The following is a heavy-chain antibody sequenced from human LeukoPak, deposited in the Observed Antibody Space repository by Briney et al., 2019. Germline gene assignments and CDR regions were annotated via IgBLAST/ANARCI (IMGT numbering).Heavy chain of an antibody. CDR3: ARFCSSTSCYGQFDY. CDR2: IRGDNGNT. Sequence: WASVKVSCKASGYTFSNYGISWVRQAPGQGREWVGWIRGDNGNTNYAQKLQGRVTMTTDTSTSTAYMELRSLGSDDTAVYYCARFCSSTSCYGQFDYWGQGTLVTVSS. CDR1: GYTFSNYG. D-gene: IGHD2-2*01. J-gene: IGHJ4*02. V-gene: IGHV1-18*01.